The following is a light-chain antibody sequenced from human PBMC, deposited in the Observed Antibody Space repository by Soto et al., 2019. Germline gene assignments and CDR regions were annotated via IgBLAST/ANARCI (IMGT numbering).Light chain of an antibody. Sequence: DIQMTQSPSSLSASVGDRVTITCQASQDISNYLNWYQQKPGKAPKLLIYDASNLETGVPSRFSGSGSGTDFTFTISSLQAEDIATYYCQHRFAFGPGTKVDIK. CDR2: DAS. CDR3: QHRFA. J-gene: IGKJ3*01. CDR1: QDISNY. V-gene: IGKV1-33*01.